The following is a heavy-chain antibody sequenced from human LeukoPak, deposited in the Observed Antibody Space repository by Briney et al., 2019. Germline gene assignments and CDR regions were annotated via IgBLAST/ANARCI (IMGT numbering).Heavy chain of an antibody. Sequence: SETLSLTCAVYGGSFSGYYWSWIRQPPGKGLEWIGEINHSGSTNYNPSLKSRVTISIDTSKNQFSLKLSSVTAADTAVYYCARRPRNSGRYDGPSGLDYWGQGTLVTVSS. CDR2: INHSGST. V-gene: IGHV4-34*01. CDR3: ARRPRNSGRYDGPSGLDY. D-gene: IGHD1-26*01. CDR1: GGSFSGYY. J-gene: IGHJ4*02.